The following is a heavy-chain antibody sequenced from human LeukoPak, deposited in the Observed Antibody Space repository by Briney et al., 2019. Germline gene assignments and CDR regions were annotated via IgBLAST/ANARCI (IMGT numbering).Heavy chain of an antibody. D-gene: IGHD1-26*01. CDR1: GFTFSNYG. CDR2: IRSDESNK. V-gene: IGHV3-30*02. Sequence: PGGSLRLSCAASGFTFSNYGMHWVRQAPGKGLEWVAFIRSDESNKYYADSVKGRFTISRDDSKGTLYLQMNSLRAEDTAVYYCARDIGLVGARSHFDYWGQGTLVTVSS. J-gene: IGHJ4*02. CDR3: ARDIGLVGARSHFDY.